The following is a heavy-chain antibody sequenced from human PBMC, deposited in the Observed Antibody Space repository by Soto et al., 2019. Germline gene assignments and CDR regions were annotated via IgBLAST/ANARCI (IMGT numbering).Heavy chain of an antibody. CDR3: ARGDTAVAHKGVDV. CDR2: IDPSDSCT. J-gene: IGHJ6*02. D-gene: IGHD5-18*01. CDR1: GYTFTSYY. V-gene: IGHV5-10-1*01. Sequence: GESLKISCEGSGYTFTSYYITWARQLPGKGLEWMGRIDPSDSCTTYNPSFRGHVTISADKSIRTAYLQWSSLEASDSGMYYCARGDTAVAHKGVDVWGQGTPVTVPS.